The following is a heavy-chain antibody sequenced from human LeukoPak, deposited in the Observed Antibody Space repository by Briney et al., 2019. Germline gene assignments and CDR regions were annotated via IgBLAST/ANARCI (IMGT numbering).Heavy chain of an antibody. Sequence: PGGSLRLSCAASGFTVSSNYMNWVRQAPGKGLEWVSVIYSGGNTYYADSVKGRFTISRDNAKNSLYLQMNSLRADDTAVYYCARETPDGYDYWGQGTLVTVSS. CDR3: ARETPDGYDY. CDR2: IYSGGNT. CDR1: GFTVSSNY. D-gene: IGHD5-24*01. J-gene: IGHJ4*02. V-gene: IGHV3-66*01.